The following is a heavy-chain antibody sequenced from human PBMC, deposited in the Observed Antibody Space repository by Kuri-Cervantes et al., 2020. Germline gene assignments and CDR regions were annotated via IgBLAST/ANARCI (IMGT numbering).Heavy chain of an antibody. V-gene: IGHV3-48*01. J-gene: IGHJ3*02. CDR1: GFTFSSYS. Sequence: GGSLRLSCAASGFTFSSYSMNWVRQAPGKGLEWVSYISSNSGSIYYADSVKGRFTISRDNAKNSLYLQMNSLRAEDTAVYYCASAMGARGAFDIWGQGTMVTVSS. CDR2: ISSNSGSI. D-gene: IGHD3-16*01. CDR3: ASAMGARGAFDI.